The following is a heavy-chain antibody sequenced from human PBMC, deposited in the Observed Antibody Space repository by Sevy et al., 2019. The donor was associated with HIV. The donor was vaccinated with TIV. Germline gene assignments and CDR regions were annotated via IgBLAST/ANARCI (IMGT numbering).Heavy chain of an antibody. J-gene: IGHJ6*02. D-gene: IGHD3-10*01. CDR2: ISYDGSNK. CDR1: GFTFSSYG. CDR3: AKDFRGYYGSGSRDGMDV. V-gene: IGHV3-30*18. Sequence: GGSLRLSCAASGFTFSSYGMHWVRQAPGKGLEWVAVISYDGSNKYYADSVKGRFTISRDNSKNTLYLQMNSLRAEDMAVYYCAKDFRGYYGSGSRDGMDVWGQGTTVTVSS.